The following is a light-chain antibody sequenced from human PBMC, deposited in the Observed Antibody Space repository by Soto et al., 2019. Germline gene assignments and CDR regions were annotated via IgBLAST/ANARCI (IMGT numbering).Light chain of an antibody. V-gene: IGKV1-5*01. CDR1: QSISDW. Sequence: DIQMTQSPSTLSASVGDRVTITCRASQSISDWLAWYHQKPGKAPKLLIYDVSTLHSGVPSRFSGSGSGTEFTLTISSLQPDDFASYYGQQYNSYPWTFGQGTKVEIK. J-gene: IGKJ1*01. CDR3: QQYNSYPWT. CDR2: DVS.